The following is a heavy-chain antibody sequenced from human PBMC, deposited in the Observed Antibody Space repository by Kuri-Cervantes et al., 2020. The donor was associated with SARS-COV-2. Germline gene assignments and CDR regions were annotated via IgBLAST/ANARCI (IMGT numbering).Heavy chain of an antibody. CDR2: ISYDGSNK. CDR1: GFTFSSYG. J-gene: IGHJ4*02. CDR3: AKDRAGVHDF. Sequence: GGSLRLSCAASGFTFSSYGMHWVRQAPGKGLGWVAVISYDGSNKYYADSGKGRFTISRDNSQNTLHLQMKSLRDEDTAIYYCAKDRAGVHDFWGQGTLVTVSS. D-gene: IGHD2-21*01. V-gene: IGHV3-30*18.